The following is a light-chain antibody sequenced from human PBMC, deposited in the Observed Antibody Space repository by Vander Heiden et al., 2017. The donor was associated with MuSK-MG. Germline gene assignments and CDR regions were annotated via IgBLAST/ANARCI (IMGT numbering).Light chain of an antibody. CDR2: AGF. CDR3: QHRDCRPYT. V-gene: IGKV1-39*01. J-gene: IGKJ2*01. Sequence: DIQMTQSPSSLSASVGDRVTITCRASQTISSFLNWYQQKPGKAPTVLIYAGFSLQSGVPSRFSGSGAGTDFTLTISRRQPEESATYYCQHRDCRPYTFGQGTKLDI. CDR1: QTISSF.